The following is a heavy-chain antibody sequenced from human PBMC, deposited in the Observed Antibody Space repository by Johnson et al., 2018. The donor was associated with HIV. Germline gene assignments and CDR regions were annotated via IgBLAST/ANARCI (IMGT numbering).Heavy chain of an antibody. Sequence: QVQLVESGGGVVQPGRSLRLSCVASGFTFSDYGMHWVRQAPGKGLEWVAVVWYDGSNKYSADSVRGRFTISRDNSKNTLYLQMNSLRAEDTAMYYCARVSKYYDSIRGAFDIWGQGTMVTVSS. D-gene: IGHD3-22*01. V-gene: IGHV3-33*01. CDR1: GFTFSDYG. CDR2: VWYDGSNK. CDR3: ARVSKYYDSIRGAFDI. J-gene: IGHJ3*02.